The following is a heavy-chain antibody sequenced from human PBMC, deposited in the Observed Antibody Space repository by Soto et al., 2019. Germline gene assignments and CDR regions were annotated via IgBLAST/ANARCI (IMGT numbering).Heavy chain of an antibody. CDR3: ARETGSVVITSPFDY. V-gene: IGHV1-46*01. CDR2: INPSDGST. CDR1: GYTFTSYY. Sequence: VASVKVSCKASGYTFTSYYMHWVRQAPGQGLEWMGIINPSDGSTSYAQKFQGRVTMTRDTSTSTVYMELSSLRSEDTAVYYCARETGSVVITSPFDYWGQGTLVTVSS. J-gene: IGHJ4*02. D-gene: IGHD3-22*01.